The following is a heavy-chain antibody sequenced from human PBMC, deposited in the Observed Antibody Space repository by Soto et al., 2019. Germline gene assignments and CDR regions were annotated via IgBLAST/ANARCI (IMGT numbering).Heavy chain of an antibody. J-gene: IGHJ4*02. V-gene: IGHV1-69*08. CDR3: EREKQLRHSYGPGPYFDS. D-gene: IGHD5-18*01. CDR2: IIPILGIA. Sequence: QVQLVQSGAEVKKPGSSVKVSCKASGGTFSSYTISWVRQAPGQGLEWMGRIIPILGIANYAQKFQGRVTSTAAQPPTTGKMEQSSLRAEETVVYYCEREKQLRHSYGPGPYFDSWGQGTLVTVSS. CDR1: GGTFSSYT.